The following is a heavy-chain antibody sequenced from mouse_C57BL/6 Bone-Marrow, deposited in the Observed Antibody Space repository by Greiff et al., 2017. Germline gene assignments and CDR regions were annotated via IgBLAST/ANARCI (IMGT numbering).Heavy chain of an antibody. CDR3: ARGGLYGYDWYFDV. D-gene: IGHD2-2*01. CDR1: GFTFSDYG. CDR2: ISSGGSTI. J-gene: IGHJ1*03. V-gene: IGHV5-17*01. Sequence: EVHLVESGGGLVKPGASLKLSCAASGFTFSDYGMHWVRQAPEKGLEWVAYISSGGSTIYYAHTVKGRFTISRDNATNTLFLQMTSLRSDDTAMYYCARGGLYGYDWYFDVWGTGTTVTVSS.